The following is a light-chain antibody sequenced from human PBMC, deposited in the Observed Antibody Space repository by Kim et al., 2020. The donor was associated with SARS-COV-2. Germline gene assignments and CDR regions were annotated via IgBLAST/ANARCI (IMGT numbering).Light chain of an antibody. CDR3: QQYGRSPGT. J-gene: IGKJ2*01. CDR1: QSVASNY. Sequence: PGARATLSCRASQSVASNYLAWYQHKPGQAPRLLIYDASRRATGIADRFSGGGSGTDFTLTISRLEPEDFAMYYCQQYGRSPGTFGQGTKLEIK. V-gene: IGKV3-20*01. CDR2: DAS.